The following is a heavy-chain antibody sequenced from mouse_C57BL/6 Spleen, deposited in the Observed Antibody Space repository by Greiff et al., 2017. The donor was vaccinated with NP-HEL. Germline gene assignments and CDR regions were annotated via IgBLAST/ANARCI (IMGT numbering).Heavy chain of an antibody. CDR2: ISDGGSYT. J-gene: IGHJ2*01. D-gene: IGHD1-1*01. CDR3: AREDTTDYFDY. V-gene: IGHV5-4*01. CDR1: GFTFSSYA. Sequence: DVKLVESGGGLVKPGGSLKLSCAASGFTFSSYAMSWVRQTPEKRLEWVATISDGGSYTYYPDNVKGRFTISRDNAKNNLYLQMSHLKSEDTAMYYCAREDTTDYFDYWGQGTTLTVSS.